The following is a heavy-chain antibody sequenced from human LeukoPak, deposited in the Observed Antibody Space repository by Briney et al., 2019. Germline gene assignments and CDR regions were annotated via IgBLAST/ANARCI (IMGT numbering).Heavy chain of an antibody. CDR1: GGSFSGYY. D-gene: IGHD6-25*01. J-gene: IGHJ4*02. Sequence: SETLSLTCAVYGGSFSGYYWSWICQPPGEGLEWIGEINHSGSTNYNPSLKSRVTISVDTSKNQFSLKLSSVTAADTAVYYCARVYSSARADDYWGQGTLVTVSS. CDR3: ARVYSSARADDY. CDR2: INHSGST. V-gene: IGHV4-34*01.